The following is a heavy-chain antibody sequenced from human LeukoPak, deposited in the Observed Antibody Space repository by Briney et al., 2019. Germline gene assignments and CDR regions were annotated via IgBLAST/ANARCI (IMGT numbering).Heavy chain of an antibody. D-gene: IGHD2-15*01. CDR3: ARERTNCCGDFYDC. CDR1: GFTFSSYA. Sequence: AGGSLRLSCAASGFTFSSYAMSWVRQAPGKGLEWVSAISGSGGSTYYADSVKGRFTISRDNARNLLYLEMNSLRAEDTALYYGARERTNCCGDFYDCWGGGTLDTVSS. CDR2: ISGSGGST. V-gene: IGHV3-23*01. J-gene: IGHJ4*02.